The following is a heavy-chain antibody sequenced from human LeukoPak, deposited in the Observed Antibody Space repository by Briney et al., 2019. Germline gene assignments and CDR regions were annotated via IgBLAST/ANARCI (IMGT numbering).Heavy chain of an antibody. CDR1: GGSISSYY. CDR3: ARGGWYPESFQH. CDR2: IYYSGST. V-gene: IGHV4-59*01. Sequence: TETLSLTCTVSGGSISSYYWNWIRQPPGKGLEWIGYIYYSGSTNYNPSLKSRVTISVDTSKNQFSLKLSSVTAADTAVYYCARGGWYPESFQHWGQGALVTVSS. D-gene: IGHD6-19*01. J-gene: IGHJ1*01.